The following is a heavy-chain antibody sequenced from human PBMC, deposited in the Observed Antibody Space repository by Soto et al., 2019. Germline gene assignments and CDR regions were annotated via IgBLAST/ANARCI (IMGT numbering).Heavy chain of an antibody. V-gene: IGHV3-48*03. CDR3: ARPTVAPFDY. Sequence: EVQLVESGGGLVQPGGSLRLSCAASGFTFRSYEMNWVRQAPGKGLEWVSYISSSGSTIYYAESVKGRFTISRDNAKNSLYLQMNSVKVEDTAVYYCARPTVAPFDYWGQGTLVTVSS. D-gene: IGHD6-19*01. J-gene: IGHJ4*02. CDR1: GFTFRSYE. CDR2: ISSSGSTI.